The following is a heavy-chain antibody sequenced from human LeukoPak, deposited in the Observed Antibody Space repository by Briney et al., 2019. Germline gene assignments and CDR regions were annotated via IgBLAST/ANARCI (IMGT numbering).Heavy chain of an antibody. CDR3: ARDGTGRNILTHYYRE. V-gene: IGHV1-24*01. CDR2: FDPEDGET. J-gene: IGHJ4*02. Sequence: ASVKVSCKVSGYTLTELSMHWVRQAPGKGLEWMGGFDPEDGETIYAQKFQGRVTMTEDTSTDTAYMELSSLKSEDTAVYYCARDGTGRNILTHYYREWGQGTLVTVSS. D-gene: IGHD3-9*01. CDR1: GYTLTELS.